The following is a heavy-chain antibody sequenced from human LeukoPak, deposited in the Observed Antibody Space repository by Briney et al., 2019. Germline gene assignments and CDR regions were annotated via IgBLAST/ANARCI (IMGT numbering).Heavy chain of an antibody. Sequence: SETLSLTCAVYGGSFSGYYWSWIRQPPGKGLEWIGEINHSGSTNYNPSLKSRVTISVDTSKNQFSLKLSSVTAADTAVYYCARGRYYYGSGSYSVPYYFDYWGQGTLVIVSS. D-gene: IGHD3-10*01. J-gene: IGHJ4*02. V-gene: IGHV4-34*01. CDR2: INHSGST. CDR1: GGSFSGYY. CDR3: ARGRYYYGSGSYSVPYYFDY.